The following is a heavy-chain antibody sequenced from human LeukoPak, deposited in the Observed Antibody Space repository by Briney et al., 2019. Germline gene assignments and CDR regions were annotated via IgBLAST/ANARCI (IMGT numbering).Heavy chain of an antibody. CDR2: IKSNPDGGTA. J-gene: IGHJ4*02. Sequence: GGSLRLSCAASGFIFHNAWMTWVRQAPGKGLEWVGRIKSNPDGGTADYAAPVKGRFIISRDDSKNTLYLQLNSLKTEDTAVYYCTTLSYDVHYWGQGTLVTVSS. CDR3: TTLSYDVHY. CDR1: GFIFHNAW. D-gene: IGHD3-3*01. V-gene: IGHV3-15*05.